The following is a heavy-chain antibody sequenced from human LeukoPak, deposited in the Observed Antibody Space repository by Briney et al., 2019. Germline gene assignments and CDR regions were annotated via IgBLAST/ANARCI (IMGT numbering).Heavy chain of an antibody. J-gene: IGHJ4*02. CDR3: ARDYAGSPDY. V-gene: IGHV3-74*03. D-gene: IGHD3-10*01. CDR1: GFTFSTYW. Sequence: PGGSLRLSCTASGFTFSTYWMSWVRQSPGKGLVWVAVINGGGGATTHADSVKGRFTISRDNAKNTAYLQMNSPRDEDTAVYYCARDYAGSPDYWGQGTLVTVSA. CDR2: INGGGGAT.